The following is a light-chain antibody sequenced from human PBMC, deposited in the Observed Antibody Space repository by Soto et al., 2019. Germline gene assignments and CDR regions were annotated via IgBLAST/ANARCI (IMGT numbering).Light chain of an antibody. V-gene: IGKV3-20*01. CDR2: GAS. CDR3: QQYGSSPLYT. CDR1: QSVSSSY. Sequence: EIVLTQSPGTLSLSPGERATLSCRASQSVSSSYLAWYQHKAGQAPRLLIYGASSRATGIPDRFSGSGSGTDFPLTISRLEPEDFAVYYCQQYGSSPLYTFGQGTKLEIK. J-gene: IGKJ2*01.